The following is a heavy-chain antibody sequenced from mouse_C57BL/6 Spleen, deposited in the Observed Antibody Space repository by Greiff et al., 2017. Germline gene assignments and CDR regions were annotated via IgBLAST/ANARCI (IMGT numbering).Heavy chain of an antibody. V-gene: IGHV3-6*01. CDR3: AREDDYAWFAY. J-gene: IGHJ3*01. Sequence: EVQRVESGPGLVKPSQSLSLTCSVTGYSITSGYYWNWIRQFPGNKLEWMGYISYDGSNKYNPSLKNRISITRDTSKNQFFLKLNSVTTEYTATYYCAREDDYAWFAYWGQGTLVTVSA. CDR1: GYSITSGYY. CDR2: ISYDGSN. D-gene: IGHD2-4*01.